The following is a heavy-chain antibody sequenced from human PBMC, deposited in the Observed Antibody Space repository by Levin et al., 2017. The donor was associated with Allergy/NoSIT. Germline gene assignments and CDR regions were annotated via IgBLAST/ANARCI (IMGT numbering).Heavy chain of an antibody. J-gene: IGHJ4*02. V-gene: IGHV3-30*18. CDR2: ISYDGRNK. Sequence: GESLKISCAASGFTFSSYGMHWVRQAPGKGLEWVAVISYDGRNKYYADSVKGRFTISRDNSKNTLYLQMNSLRVEDTAVYYCAKVGTGYSGNDEPQGGMNFDYWGQGTLVTVSS. CDR3: AKVGTGYSGNDEPQGGMNFDY. CDR1: GFTFSSYG. D-gene: IGHD3/OR15-3a*01.